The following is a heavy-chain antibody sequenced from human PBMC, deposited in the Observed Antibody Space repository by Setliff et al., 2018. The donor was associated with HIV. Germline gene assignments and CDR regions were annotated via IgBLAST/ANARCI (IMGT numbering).Heavy chain of an antibody. V-gene: IGHV4-31*03. CDR1: GGSISSVGYY. CDR2: IYYTGST. D-gene: IGHD5-18*01. CDR3: ARTRYSYGYFYYMDV. Sequence: TLSLTCTVSGGSISSVGYYWSWIRQHPGKGLEWIGYIYYTGSTHDNPSLKSRVTISVDMSKNQLSLKLRSVTAADTAVYYCARTRYSYGYFYYMDVWGKGTTVTVSS. J-gene: IGHJ6*03.